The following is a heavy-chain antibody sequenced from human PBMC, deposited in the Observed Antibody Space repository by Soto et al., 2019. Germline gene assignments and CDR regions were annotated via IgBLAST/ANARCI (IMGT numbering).Heavy chain of an antibody. D-gene: IGHD3-10*01. J-gene: IGHJ3*01. V-gene: IGHV1-2*02. CDR1: GYTFTGYS. Sequence: QVQLVQSGAEVKKPGASVKVSCEASGYTFTGYSIHWVRQAPGQGLQWMGWLNPNSGVTNYAQQFQDRVTMTRDTSISTAYMELSSLRSGDTAVYYGAREPMVRGVTSAFDLWGQGTMVTVSS. CDR3: AREPMVRGVTSAFDL. CDR2: LNPNSGVT.